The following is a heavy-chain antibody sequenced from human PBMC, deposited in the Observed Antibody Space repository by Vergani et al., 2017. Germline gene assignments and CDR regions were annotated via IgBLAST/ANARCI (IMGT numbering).Heavy chain of an antibody. J-gene: IGHJ6*03. CDR3: ATDTSPDSLFYMDV. CDR2: IYSGGSA. CDR1: GFTFSSYS. D-gene: IGHD3-22*01. Sequence: VQLVESGGGVVQPGRSLRLSCAASGFTFSSYSMNWVRQAPGKGLEWVAVIYSGGSAYYADSVRGRFTISRHNSKNTLYLQMNSLRAEDTAVYYCATDTSPDSLFYMDVGGKGTTVTVSS. V-gene: IGHV3-53*04.